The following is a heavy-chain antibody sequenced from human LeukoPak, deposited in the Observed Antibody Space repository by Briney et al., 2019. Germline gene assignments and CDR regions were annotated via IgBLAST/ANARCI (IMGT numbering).Heavy chain of an antibody. D-gene: IGHD6-19*01. CDR2: IRYDGSNK. Sequence: TGGSLRLSCAASGFTFSNYGMHWVRQAPGKGLEWVAFIRYDGSNKYYADSVKGRFTISRDNAKNSLYLQMNSLRAEDTAVYYCARASGYVAVAGHLSYWGQGTLVTVSS. CDR1: GFTFSNYG. CDR3: ARASGYVAVAGHLSY. J-gene: IGHJ4*02. V-gene: IGHV3-30*02.